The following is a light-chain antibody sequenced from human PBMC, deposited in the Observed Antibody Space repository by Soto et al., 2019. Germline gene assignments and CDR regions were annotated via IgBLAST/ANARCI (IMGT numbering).Light chain of an antibody. CDR3: CSYAGSPYV. J-gene: IGLJ1*01. V-gene: IGLV2-11*01. CDR2: DVS. Sequence: QSALTQPRSVSGSPGQSVTISCTGTSSDVGGYNYVSWYQQHPGKAPKLMIYDVSKRPSGVPDRFSGSKSGNTASLTISGLQAEDEADSYCCSYAGSPYVFGPGTKVTVL. CDR1: SSDVGGYNY.